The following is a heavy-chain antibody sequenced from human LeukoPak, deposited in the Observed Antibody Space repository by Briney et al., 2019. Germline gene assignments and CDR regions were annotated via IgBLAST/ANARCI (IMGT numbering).Heavy chain of an antibody. CDR1: GYTFTGYY. CDR2: INPNSGGT. D-gene: IGHD3-3*01. V-gene: IGHV1-2*02. CDR3: ARDTYYDFWSGYYPL. J-gene: IGHJ4*02. Sequence: ASVKVSCKASGYTFTGYYMHWVRQAPAQGLEWMGWINPNSGGTNYAQKFQGRVTMTRDTSISTAYMELSRLRSDDTAVYYCARDTYYDFWSGYYPLWGQGTLVTVSS.